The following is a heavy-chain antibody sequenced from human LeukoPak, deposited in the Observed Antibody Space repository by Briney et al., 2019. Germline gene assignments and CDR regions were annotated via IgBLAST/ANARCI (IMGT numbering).Heavy chain of an antibody. CDR1: GGSISSSSYY. CDR3: ARRYSGYYGMDV. Sequence: SETLSLTCTVSGGSISSSSYYWGWIRQPPGKGLEWIGSIYYSGSTNYNPSLKSRVTISVDTSKNQFSLKLSSVTAADTAVYYCARRYSGYYGMDVWGQGTTVTVSS. D-gene: IGHD4-11*01. CDR2: IYYSGST. V-gene: IGHV4-39*07. J-gene: IGHJ6*02.